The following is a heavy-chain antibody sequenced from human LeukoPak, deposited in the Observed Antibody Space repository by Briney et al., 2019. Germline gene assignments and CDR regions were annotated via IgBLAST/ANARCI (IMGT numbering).Heavy chain of an antibody. CDR2: IIPIFGTA. CDR1: GGTFSSYA. CDR3: ARVGATNCSSTSCRYYYYYYMDV. V-gene: IGHV1-69*13. Sequence: GASVKVSCKASGGTFSSYAISWVRQTPGQGLEWMGGIIPIFGTANYAQKFQGRVTITADESTSTAYMELSSLRSEDTAVYYCARVGATNCSSTSCRYYYYYYMDVWGKGTTVTVSS. D-gene: IGHD2-2*01. J-gene: IGHJ6*03.